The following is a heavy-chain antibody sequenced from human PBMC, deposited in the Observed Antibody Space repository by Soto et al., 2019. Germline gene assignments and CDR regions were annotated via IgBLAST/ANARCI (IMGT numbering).Heavy chain of an antibody. J-gene: IGHJ4*02. Sequence: PSETLSLTCTVSGGSISSYYWSWIRQPPGKGLEWIGYIYYSGSTNYNPSLKSRVTISVDTSKNQFSLKLSSVTAADTAVYYCGRGSVGPVAATLIFDYWGQGTLVTVSS. D-gene: IGHD2-15*01. V-gene: IGHV4-59*01. CDR1: GGSISSYY. CDR2: IYYSGST. CDR3: GRGSVGPVAATLIFDY.